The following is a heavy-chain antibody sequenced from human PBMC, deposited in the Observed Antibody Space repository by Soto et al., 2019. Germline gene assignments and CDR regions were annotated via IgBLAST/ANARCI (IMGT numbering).Heavy chain of an antibody. CDR2: IIPIFGTA. CDR1: GGTFSSYA. Sequence: ASVKVSCKASGGTFSSYAISWVRQAPGQGLEWMGGIIPIFGTANYAQKFQGRVTITADESTSTAYMELSSLRSEDTAVYYCARGDGSSWYGNYYYGMDVWGQGTTVTVSS. V-gene: IGHV1-69*13. D-gene: IGHD6-13*01. J-gene: IGHJ6*02. CDR3: ARGDGSSWYGNYYYGMDV.